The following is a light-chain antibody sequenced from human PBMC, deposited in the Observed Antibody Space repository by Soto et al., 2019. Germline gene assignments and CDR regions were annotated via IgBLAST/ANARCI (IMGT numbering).Light chain of an antibody. CDR3: QSYDSRLRGVV. Sequence: QSVLTQPPSVSGAPGQRVTISCTGTNSNIGTIYDVYWYQHLPGTAPRLLVYGNNNRPSGVPDRISGSKSGTSASLAITGLQAEDEADYYCQSYDSRLRGVVFGGGTKLTVL. J-gene: IGLJ3*02. V-gene: IGLV1-40*01. CDR1: NSNIGTIYD. CDR2: GNN.